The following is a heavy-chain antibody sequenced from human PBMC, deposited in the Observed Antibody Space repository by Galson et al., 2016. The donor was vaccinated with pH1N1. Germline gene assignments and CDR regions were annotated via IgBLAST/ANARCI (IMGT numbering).Heavy chain of an antibody. J-gene: IGHJ6*02. Sequence: SVKVSCKASGGTFNNYPISWLRQAPGHGLEWMGRIIPIFGTANYAQKFQGRVTITADKSMSTAYMELSSLRSEDTAVYYCARGQASVSTSYYYGMDVWGQGTTVTVSS. CDR3: ARGQASVSTSYYYGMDV. D-gene: IGHD4-11*01. CDR1: GGTFNNYP. CDR2: IIPIFGTA. V-gene: IGHV1-69*06.